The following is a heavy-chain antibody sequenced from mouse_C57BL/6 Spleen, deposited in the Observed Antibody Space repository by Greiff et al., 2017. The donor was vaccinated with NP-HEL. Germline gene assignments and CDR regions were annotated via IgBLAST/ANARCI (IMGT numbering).Heavy chain of an antibody. Sequence: EVQLVESGGGLVKPGGSLKLSCAASGFTFSDYGMHWVRQAPEKGLEWVAYISSGSSTIYYADTVKGRFTISRDNAKNTLFLQMTSLRSEDTAMYYCARAPYAPGYWGQGTTLTVSS. CDR1: GFTFSDYG. CDR2: ISSGSSTI. V-gene: IGHV5-17*01. CDR3: ARAPYAPGY. J-gene: IGHJ2*01. D-gene: IGHD6-5*01.